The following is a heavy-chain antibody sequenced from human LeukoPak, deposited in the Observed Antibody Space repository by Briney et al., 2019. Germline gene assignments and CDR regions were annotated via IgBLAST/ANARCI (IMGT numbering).Heavy chain of an antibody. V-gene: IGHV4-39*01. J-gene: IGHJ4*02. D-gene: IGHD6-19*01. CDR2: IYYSGST. Sequence: SETLSLTCIVSGGSISSSSYYWGWIRQPPGKGLEWIGSIYYSGSTYYNPSLKSRVTISVDTSKNQFSLKLSSVTAADTAVYYCARLAVAGNFDYWGQGTLVTVSS. CDR3: ARLAVAGNFDY. CDR1: GGSISSSSYY.